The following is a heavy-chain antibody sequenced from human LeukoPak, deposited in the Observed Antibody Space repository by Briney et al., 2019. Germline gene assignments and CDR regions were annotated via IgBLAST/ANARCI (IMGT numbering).Heavy chain of an antibody. J-gene: IGHJ3*02. CDR2: IRKDGSER. V-gene: IGHV3-7*01. CDR1: GFTFSSYW. CDR3: ARDLAGPPQEAFDI. Sequence: GGSLRLSCAASGFTFSSYWMNWVRQAPGKGLEWVANIRKDGSERYYVDSVKGRFTISRDNTKKSLYLQMNTLRAEDTAVYYCARDLAGPPQEAFDIWGQGTMVTVSS.